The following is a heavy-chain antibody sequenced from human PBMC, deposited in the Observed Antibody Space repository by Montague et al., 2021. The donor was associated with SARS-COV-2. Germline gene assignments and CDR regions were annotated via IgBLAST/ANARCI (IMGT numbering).Heavy chain of an antibody. V-gene: IGHV2-70*11. CDR1: GFSLSTSGMC. CDR3: ARMSVRGVIFDY. CDR2: IDWDDDK. D-gene: IGHD3-10*01. J-gene: IGHJ4*02. Sequence: PALVKPTQTLTLTCTFSGFSLSTSGMCASWIRQPPGKALEWLARIDWDDDKYYSTSLKTRLTISKDTSKNQVVLTMTNMDPVNTATYYCARMSVRGVIFDYWGQGTLVTVSS.